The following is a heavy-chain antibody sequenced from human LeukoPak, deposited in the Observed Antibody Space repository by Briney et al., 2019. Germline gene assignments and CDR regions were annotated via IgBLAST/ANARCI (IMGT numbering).Heavy chain of an antibody. V-gene: IGHV3-7*01. CDR1: GFTFSDYW. CDR3: ARDGVVITTGYWFDP. CDR2: IKQDGSEK. D-gene: IGHD3-22*01. J-gene: IGHJ5*02. Sequence: GGSLRLSCAASGFTFSDYWMSWVRQAPGKGLEWVANIKQDGSEKYYVDSVKGRFTISRDNAKNSLNLQMSSLRAEDTAVYYCARDGVVITTGYWFDPWGQGTLVTVSS.